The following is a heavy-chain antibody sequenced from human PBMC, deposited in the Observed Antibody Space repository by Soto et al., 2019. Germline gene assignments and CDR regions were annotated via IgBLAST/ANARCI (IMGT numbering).Heavy chain of an antibody. V-gene: IGHV1-2*02. Sequence: QVQLVQSGAEVKKPGASVKVSCKASGYTFTGYYIHWVRQAPGQGLEWMGWINPDSGGTNYAQKFQGRVTMTRDTSISTAYMELSSLRSDETAVYYCARERSRYDRSGYYRPDYWGQGTLVTVSS. CDR3: ARERSRYDRSGYYRPDY. CDR2: INPDSGGT. J-gene: IGHJ4*02. CDR1: GYTFTGYY. D-gene: IGHD3-22*01.